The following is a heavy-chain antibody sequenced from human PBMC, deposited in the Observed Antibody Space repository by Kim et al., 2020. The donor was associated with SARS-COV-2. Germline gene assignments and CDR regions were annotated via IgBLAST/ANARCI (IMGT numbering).Heavy chain of an antibody. CDR1: GFTLSNYW. Sequence: GGSLRLSCAASGFTLSNYWMHWVRQAPGKGLVWVSRINSDGRRIDYADSVKGRFTISRDNAKNTLYLQMNSLRAEDTAVYYCARSNGSMSDDFDYWGQGT. CDR2: INSDGRRI. CDR3: ARSNGSMSDDFDY. D-gene: IGHD3-10*01. J-gene: IGHJ4*02. V-gene: IGHV3-74*01.